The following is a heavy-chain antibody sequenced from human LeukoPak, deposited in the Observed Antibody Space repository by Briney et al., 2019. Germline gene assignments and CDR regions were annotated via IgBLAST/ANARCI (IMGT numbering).Heavy chain of an antibody. CDR1: GYTFTGYY. J-gene: IGHJ4*02. D-gene: IGHD5-12*01. CDR2: ISPNSGGT. Sequence: ASVKVSCKASGYTFTGYYMHWVRQAPGQGLEWMGWISPNSGGTNYAQKFQGRVTMTRDTSISTAYMELSRLRSDDTAVYYCARVEGSISGYDNPGNWGQGTLVTVSS. CDR3: ARVEGSISGYDNPGN. V-gene: IGHV1-2*02.